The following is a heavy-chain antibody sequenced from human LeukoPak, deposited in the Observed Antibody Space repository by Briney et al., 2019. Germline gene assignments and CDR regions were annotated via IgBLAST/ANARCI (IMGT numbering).Heavy chain of an antibody. CDR2: INHGGST. Sequence: KPSETLSLTCAVYGGSFSSYYWSWIRQPPGKGLEWIGEINHGGSTNYNPSLKSQVFISVDPSKNQLSLKLSSVTVADTAVYYCASVELATTYFGNWGRGTLVTVSS. CDR3: ASVELATTYFGN. D-gene: IGHD1-1*01. V-gene: IGHV4-34*01. CDR1: GGSFSSYY. J-gene: IGHJ4*02.